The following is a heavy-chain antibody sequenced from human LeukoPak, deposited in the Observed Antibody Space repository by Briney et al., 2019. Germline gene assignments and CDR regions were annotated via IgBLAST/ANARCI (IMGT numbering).Heavy chain of an antibody. J-gene: IGHJ4*01. V-gene: IGHV4-39*02. CDR2: IYYSGST. D-gene: IGHD3-22*01. CDR3: ARDKSYMTVVVRDSSAFDY. CDR1: GGSISSSSYY. Sequence: SETLSLTCTVSGGSISSSSYYWGWIRQPPGKGLEWIGSIYYSGSTYYNPSLKSRVTISVDTSKNQFSLKLSSVTAADTAVYYCARDKSYMTVVVRDSSAFDYWGHGTLVTVSS.